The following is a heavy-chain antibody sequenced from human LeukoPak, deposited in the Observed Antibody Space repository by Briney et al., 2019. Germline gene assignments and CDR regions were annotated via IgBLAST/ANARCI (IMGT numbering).Heavy chain of an antibody. CDR2: IYYSGST. D-gene: IGHD2-2*01. Sequence: PSETLSLTCTVSGGSISSYYWSWIRQPPGKGLEWIGYIYYSGSTNYNPSLKSRVTISVDTSKNQFSLKPSSVTAADTAVYYCARRGYCSSTSCSEDLYYLDYWGQGTLVTVSS. J-gene: IGHJ4*02. CDR3: ARRGYCSSTSCSEDLYYLDY. V-gene: IGHV4-59*08. CDR1: GGSISSYY.